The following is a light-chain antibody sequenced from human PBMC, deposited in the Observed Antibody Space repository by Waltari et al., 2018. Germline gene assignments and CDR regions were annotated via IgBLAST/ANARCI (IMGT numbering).Light chain of an antibody. CDR3: QQSYSAWT. V-gene: IGKV1-39*01. CDR2: AAS. J-gene: IGKJ1*01. CDR1: QSISSY. Sequence: DIQMTQSPSSLSASVGDRVTITCRASQSISSYLNWYQQKPGKAPKLLIYAASSLQSGVPSRVSGSGSGTDFTLTISSLQPEDFATYYCQQSYSAWTFGQGTKVEIK.